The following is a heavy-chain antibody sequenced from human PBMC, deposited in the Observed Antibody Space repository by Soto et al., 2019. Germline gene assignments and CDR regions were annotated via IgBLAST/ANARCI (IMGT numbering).Heavy chain of an antibody. V-gene: IGHV3-23*01. J-gene: IGHJ3*02. D-gene: IGHD4-17*01. CDR3: AHPRGYGVFDAYDI. Sequence: PGGSLRLSCVGSGFTFSTYAMSWVRQAPGKGLEWVSALTPSGGETYYADSVKGRFTISRDNSMNALYLQMNSLRIEDPAVYYCAHPRGYGVFDAYDIWGQGTMVTVSS. CDR1: GFTFSTYA. CDR2: LTPSGGET.